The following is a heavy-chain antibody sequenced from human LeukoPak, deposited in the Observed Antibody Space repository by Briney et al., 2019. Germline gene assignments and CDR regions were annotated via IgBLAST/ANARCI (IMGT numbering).Heavy chain of an antibody. Sequence: GGSLRLSCAASGFTFSSYAMSWVRQAPGKGLEWVSAVSGSAGSTYYADSVKGRFTISRDNSKNTLYLQMNSLRAEDTAVYYCARGRSVVTPPNWFDPWGQGTLVTVSS. CDR1: GFTFSSYA. D-gene: IGHD4-23*01. CDR3: ARGRSVVTPPNWFDP. V-gene: IGHV3-23*01. J-gene: IGHJ5*02. CDR2: VSGSAGST.